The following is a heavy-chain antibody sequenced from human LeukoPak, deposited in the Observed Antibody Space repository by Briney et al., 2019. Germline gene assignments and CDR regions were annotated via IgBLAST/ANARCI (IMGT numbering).Heavy chain of an antibody. Sequence: ASVKVSCKASGYTFTGYYMHWVRQAPGQGLEWMGIINPSGGSTSYAQKFQGRVTMTRDMSTSTVYMELSSLRSEDTAVYYCARVGRCSSTSCYNFDYWGQGTLVTVSS. J-gene: IGHJ4*02. V-gene: IGHV1-46*01. D-gene: IGHD2-2*02. CDR1: GYTFTGYY. CDR3: ARVGRCSSTSCYNFDY. CDR2: INPSGGST.